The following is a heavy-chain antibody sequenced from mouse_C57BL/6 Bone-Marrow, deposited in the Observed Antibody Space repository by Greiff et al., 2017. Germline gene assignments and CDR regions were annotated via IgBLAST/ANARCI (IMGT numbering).Heavy chain of an antibody. CDR2: IHPKSGST. CDR1: GYTFTSSW. J-gene: IGHJ4*01. CDR3: AIDAMEG. V-gene: IGHV1-64*01. Sequence: VQLQQSGAELVKPGASVKLSCKASGYTFTSSWMHWVKQRPGQGLEWIGMIHPKSGSTTYNEKFKSKATLTADKSSSTAYMQLRSLTSEDSAVXYCAIDAMEGWGQGTSVTVSS.